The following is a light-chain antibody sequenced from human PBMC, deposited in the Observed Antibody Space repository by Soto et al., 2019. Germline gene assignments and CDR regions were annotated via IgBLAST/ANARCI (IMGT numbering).Light chain of an antibody. CDR1: SSDVGGYNY. V-gene: IGLV2-11*01. J-gene: IGLJ1*01. Sequence: QSALTQPRSVSGSPGQSVAISCTGTSSDVGGYNYVSWYQQHPGKAPKLMIYDVTKRPSGVPDRFSGSKSGNTASLTISGLQAEDEADYYCCSYGGRLYVFATGTKVTVL. CDR2: DVT. CDR3: CSYGGRLYV.